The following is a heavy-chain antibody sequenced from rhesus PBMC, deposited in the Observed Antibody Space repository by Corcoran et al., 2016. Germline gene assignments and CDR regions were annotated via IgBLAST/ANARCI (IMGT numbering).Heavy chain of an antibody. CDR3: ARIGYSGYSYVDY. D-gene: IGHD5-30*01. Sequence: EVQLVESGGGVVQPGGSLRLACAASGVTVDDYAMHWVRQAPGKGLDWVSVISSIGCRTYYPASVKGRFTISRDIAKYSLYLQMGSLRAEDTALYYCARIGYSGYSYVDYLGQGVLVTVSS. CDR2: ISSIGCRT. CDR1: GVTVDDYA. V-gene: IGHV3-201*01. J-gene: IGHJ4*01.